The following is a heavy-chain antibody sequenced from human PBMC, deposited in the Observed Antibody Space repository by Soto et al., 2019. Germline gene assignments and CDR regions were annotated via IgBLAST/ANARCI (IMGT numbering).Heavy chain of an antibody. J-gene: IGHJ6*02. CDR3: ARGQGHDYGDYYYYYGMDV. V-gene: IGHV1-46*01. Sequence: ASVKVSCKASGYTFTSYYMHWVRQAPGQGLEWMGIINPSGGSTSYAQKFQGRVTMTRDTSTSTVYMELSSLRSEDTAVYYCARGQGHDYGDYYYYYGMDVWGQGTTVTISS. CDR2: INPSGGST. CDR1: GYTFTSYY. D-gene: IGHD4-17*01.